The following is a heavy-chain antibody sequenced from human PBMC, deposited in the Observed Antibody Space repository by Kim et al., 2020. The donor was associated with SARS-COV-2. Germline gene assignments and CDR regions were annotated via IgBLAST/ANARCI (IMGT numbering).Heavy chain of an antibody. J-gene: IGHJ4*02. V-gene: IGHV3-48*02. D-gene: IGHD5-18*01. CDR3: ARVEDTAMVYFDY. Sequence: YHADSVKGRFTISRDNAKNSLYLQMNSLRDEDTAVYYCARVEDTAMVYFDYWGQGTLVTVSS.